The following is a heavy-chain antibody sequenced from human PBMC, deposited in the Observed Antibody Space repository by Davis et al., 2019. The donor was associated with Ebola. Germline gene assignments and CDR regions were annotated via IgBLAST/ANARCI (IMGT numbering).Heavy chain of an antibody. CDR3: ARDPDYFY. J-gene: IGHJ4*02. CDR2: ISYDGSNK. CDR1: GFIFSSYA. V-gene: IGHV3-30-3*01. D-gene: IGHD2/OR15-2a*01. Sequence: GGSLRLSCAASGFIFSSYAMHWVRQAPGKGLEWVAVISYDGSNKYYADSVKGRFTISRDNSKNTLYLQMNSLRAEDTAVYYCARDPDYFYWGQGTLVTVSS.